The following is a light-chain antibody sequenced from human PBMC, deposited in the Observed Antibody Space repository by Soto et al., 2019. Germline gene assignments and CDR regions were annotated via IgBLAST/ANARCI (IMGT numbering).Light chain of an antibody. CDR3: SSYTSSNTLYV. CDR1: SSDVGGYNY. V-gene: IGLV2-14*01. J-gene: IGLJ1*01. Sequence: QSALTQPASVSGSLGQSITISCTGTSSDVGGYNYVSWYQQHPGKAPKLLIFEVSNRPSEVSDRFSGSKSANTASLTISGLQADAEADYYCSSYTSSNTLYVFGTGTKLTVL. CDR2: EVS.